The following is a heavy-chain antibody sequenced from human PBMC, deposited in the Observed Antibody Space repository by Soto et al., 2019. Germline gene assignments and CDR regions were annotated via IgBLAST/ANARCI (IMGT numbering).Heavy chain of an antibody. V-gene: IGHV3-73*01. D-gene: IGHD3-10*01. CDR2: IRDRAYNYAT. CDR3: TRLISAAQDY. Sequence: EVLLVESGGGVVQPGGSLKLSCAASGFVFKDSSIHWVRQASGKGLEWVGRIRDRAYNYATAYTASVKGRFTVSRDESNNTASLQMDSLKTEDTAIYYCTRLISAAQDYWGQGTLVTVSS. J-gene: IGHJ4*02. CDR1: GFVFKDSS.